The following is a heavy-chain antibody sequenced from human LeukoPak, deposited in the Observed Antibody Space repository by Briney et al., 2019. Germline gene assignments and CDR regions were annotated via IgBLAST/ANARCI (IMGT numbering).Heavy chain of an antibody. D-gene: IGHD1-26*01. CDR3: ARDTVEPWELLGKNDY. CDR2: IKQDGSEK. V-gene: IGHV3-7*01. J-gene: IGHJ4*02. Sequence: PGGSLRLSCAASGFTFSSYWMSWVRQVPGKGLEWVANIKQDGSEKYYVDSVKGRFTISRDNAKNSLYLQMNSLRAEDTAVYYCARDTVEPWELLGKNDYWGQGTLVTVSS. CDR1: GFTFSSYW.